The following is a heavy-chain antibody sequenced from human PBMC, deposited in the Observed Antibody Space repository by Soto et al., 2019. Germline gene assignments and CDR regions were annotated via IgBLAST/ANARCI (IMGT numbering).Heavy chain of an antibody. V-gene: IGHV1-3*01. CDR1: GYTFTTYA. D-gene: IGHD3-10*01. CDR2: INVANGNT. CDR3: AGDKRSMIRGAIPDRFEP. Sequence: GASVKVSCKASGYTFTTYAMHWVRQAPGQRLEWMGWINVANGNTKCSQKFQGRVTITRDTSASTAYMELSSLRSEDTAVYYCAGDKRSMIRGAIPDRFEPWGQGTLVTVSS. J-gene: IGHJ5*02.